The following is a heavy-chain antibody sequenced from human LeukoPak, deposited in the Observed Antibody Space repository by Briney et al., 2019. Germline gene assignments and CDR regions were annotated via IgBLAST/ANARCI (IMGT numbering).Heavy chain of an antibody. CDR3: ARDNAGTRELRFDS. CDR1: GDSVSSNSAA. V-gene: IGHV6-1*01. CDR2: TYYRSKLYN. J-gene: IGHJ4*02. Sequence: SQTLSLTCAISGDSVSSNSAAWNRLRQSSSRGLEWLGRTYYRSKLYNDYAISVKSRITINPDTSKNQFSLQLNSVTPEDTSMYYCARDNAGTRELRFDSWGQGTLVTVSS. D-gene: IGHD6-13*01.